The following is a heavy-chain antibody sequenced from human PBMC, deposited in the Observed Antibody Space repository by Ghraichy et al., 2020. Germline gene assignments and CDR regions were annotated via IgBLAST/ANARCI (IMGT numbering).Heavy chain of an antibody. V-gene: IGHV3-48*03. CDR1: GFTFSSYE. D-gene: IGHD6-19*01. J-gene: IGHJ4*02. CDR2: IDTSGTTI. CDR3: ARDNGWGYYFDY. Sequence: AGSLRLSCAASGFTFSSYEMNWVRQAPGRGLEWVSYIDTSGTTIYYADSVKGRFTISRDNAKNSLYLQMNSLRAEDTAVYYCARDNGWGYYFDYWGQGTLVTVSS.